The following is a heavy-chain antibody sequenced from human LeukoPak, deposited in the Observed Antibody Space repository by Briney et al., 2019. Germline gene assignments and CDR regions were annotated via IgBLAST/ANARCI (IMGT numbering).Heavy chain of an antibody. CDR2: ISSSSSTK. D-gene: IGHD1-20*01. Sequence: GGSLRLSCAASGLGFISYSMDWVRQAPGKGLEWLSYISSSSSTKYYADSVKGRFTISRDNAKNSLYLQMNSLRAEHTAVYYCARAANNSDAFDVWGQGTMVTVSS. CDR3: ARAANNSDAFDV. CDR1: GLGFISYS. J-gene: IGHJ3*01. V-gene: IGHV3-48*01.